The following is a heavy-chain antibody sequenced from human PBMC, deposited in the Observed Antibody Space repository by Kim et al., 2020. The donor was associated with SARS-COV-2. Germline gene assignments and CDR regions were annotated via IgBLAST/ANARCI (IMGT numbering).Heavy chain of an antibody. Sequence: GGSLRLSCVGSGFTFSNYWMGWARQAPGKGLEWVASISQDGSAKYYVDSVRGRFTVSKDNPRNSMSLQMNSLRVEDTAIYYCARDLSATAGTGNWGQGTL. CDR3: ARDLSATAGTGN. J-gene: IGHJ4*02. D-gene: IGHD1-1*01. V-gene: IGHV3-7*03. CDR1: GFTFSNYW. CDR2: ISQDGSAK.